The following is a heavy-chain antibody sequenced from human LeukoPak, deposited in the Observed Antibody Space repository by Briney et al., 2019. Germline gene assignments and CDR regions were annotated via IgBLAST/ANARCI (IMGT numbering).Heavy chain of an antibody. CDR3: ARDAGSGSLSQFDY. D-gene: IGHD3-10*01. V-gene: IGHV4-59*01. CDR2: IYYSGST. J-gene: IGHJ4*02. CDR1: GGSISSCY. Sequence: SETLSLTCTVSGGSISSCYWSWIRQPPGKGLEWIGYIYYSGSTNYNPSLKSRVTISVDTSKNQFSLKLSSVTAADTAVYYCARDAGSGSLSQFDYWGQGTLVTVSS.